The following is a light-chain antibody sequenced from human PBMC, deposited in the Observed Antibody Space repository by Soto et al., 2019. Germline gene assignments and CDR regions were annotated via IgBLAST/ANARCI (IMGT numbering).Light chain of an antibody. Sequence: EIVMTQSPSALSVYPGERATLSCRASQSVSSNLAWYQQKNGQAPRLLIYGASSRATGIPDRFSGSGSGTDFNLTISRLETEDFALYHCQQYGSATITFGQGTRLEI. CDR2: GAS. CDR3: QQYGSATIT. J-gene: IGKJ5*01. CDR1: QSVSSN. V-gene: IGKV3-20*01.